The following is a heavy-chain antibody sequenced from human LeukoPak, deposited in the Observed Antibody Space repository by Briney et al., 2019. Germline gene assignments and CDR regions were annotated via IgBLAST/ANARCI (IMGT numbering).Heavy chain of an antibody. CDR3: ATSSGWYGRGFDY. V-gene: IGHV1-3*01. D-gene: IGHD6-19*01. CDR2: INAGNGNT. Sequence: ASVKVSCKASGYTFTSYAMHWVRQAPGQRLEWMGWINAGNGNTKYSQKFQGSVTITRDTSASTAYMELSSLRSEDTAVYYCATSSGWYGRGFDYWGQGTLVTVSS. CDR1: GYTFTSYA. J-gene: IGHJ4*02.